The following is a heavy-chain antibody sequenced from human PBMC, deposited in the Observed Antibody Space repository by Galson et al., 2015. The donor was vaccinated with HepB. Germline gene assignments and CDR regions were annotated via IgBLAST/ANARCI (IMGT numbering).Heavy chain of an antibody. J-gene: IGHJ4*02. CDR3: ARVFSGYDTRFDY. V-gene: IGHV3-30*04. Sequence: SLRLSCAASGFTFSSYAMHWVRQAPGKGLEWVAVISYDGSNKYYADSVKGRFTISRDNSKNTLYLQMNSLRAEDTAVYYCARVFSGYDTRFDYWGQGTLVTVSS. CDR1: GFTFSSYA. D-gene: IGHD5-12*01. CDR2: ISYDGSNK.